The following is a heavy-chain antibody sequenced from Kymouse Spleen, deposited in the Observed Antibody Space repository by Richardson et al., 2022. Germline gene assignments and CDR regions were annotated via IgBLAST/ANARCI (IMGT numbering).Heavy chain of an antibody. CDR1: GFTFSSYA. CDR3: AKDQGPDDILTGYYRGRWFDP. Sequence: EVQLVESGGGLVQPGGSLRLSCAASGFTFSSYAMSWVRQAPGKGLEWVSAISGSGGSTYYADSVKGRFTISRDNSKNTLYLQMNSLRAEDTAVYYCAKDQGPDDILTGYYRGRWFDPWGQGTLVTVSS. CDR2: ISGSGGST. J-gene: IGHJ5*02. D-gene: IGHD3-9*01. V-gene: IGHV3-23*04.